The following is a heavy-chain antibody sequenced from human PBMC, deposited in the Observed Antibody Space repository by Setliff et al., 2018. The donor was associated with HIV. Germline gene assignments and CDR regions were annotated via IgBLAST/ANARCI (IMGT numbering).Heavy chain of an antibody. D-gene: IGHD3-3*01. CDR2: INPSGGST. Sequence: ASVKVSCKASGYTFTSYYMHWVRQAPGQGLEWMGIINPSGGSTSYAQKFQGRVTMTRDTSTSTVYMELSSLRSDDTAVYYCARVAWYYSFWSGLGDAFDIWGQGTMVTVSS. CDR3: ARVAWYYSFWSGLGDAFDI. CDR1: GYTFTSYY. J-gene: IGHJ3*02. V-gene: IGHV1-46*01.